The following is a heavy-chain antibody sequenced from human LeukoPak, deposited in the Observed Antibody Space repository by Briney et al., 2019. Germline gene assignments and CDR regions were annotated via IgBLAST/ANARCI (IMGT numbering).Heavy chain of an antibody. V-gene: IGHV6-1*01. CDR3: ARGRKWGESGFDY. D-gene: IGHD2-8*01. CDR1: GDSVSNDSAA. CDR2: TYYRSKWYN. Sequence: SQTLSLTCAISGDSVSNDSAAWNWIRQSPSRGLEWPGRTYYRSKWYNDYAVSVKSRITINPDTSKNQFSLRLNSVTPEDTAVYFCARGRKWGESGFDYWGQGALVTVSS. J-gene: IGHJ4*02.